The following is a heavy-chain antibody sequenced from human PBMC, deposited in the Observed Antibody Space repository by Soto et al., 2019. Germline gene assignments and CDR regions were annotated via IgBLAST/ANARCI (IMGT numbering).Heavy chain of an antibody. CDR3: WGGPDDSNNYYYGMDV. CDR1: GFIFDSYA. D-gene: IGHD3-22*01. V-gene: IGHV3-23*01. CDR2: ISGSGHNT. J-gene: IGHJ6*02. Sequence: PGGSLRLSCTASGFIFDSYAMSWVRQAPGKGLECISTISGSGHNTYYADSVKDRFTISRDSSNDTVYLQMNNLRADDAAVYFCWGGPDDSNNYYYGMDVWGQGTTVTVSS.